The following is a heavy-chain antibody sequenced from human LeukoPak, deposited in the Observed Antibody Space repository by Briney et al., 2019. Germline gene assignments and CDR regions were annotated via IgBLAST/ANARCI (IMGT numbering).Heavy chain of an antibody. CDR1: GYTFTGYY. CDR3: ARDGYCSGGSCSGFDP. D-gene: IGHD2-15*01. CDR2: INPNSGGT. Sequence: RASVKVSCKASGYTFTGYYMHWVRQAPRQGLEWMGWINPNSGGTNYAQKSQGRVTMTRDTSISTAYMELSRLRSDDTAVYYCARDGYCSGGSCSGFDPWGQGTLVTVSS. J-gene: IGHJ5*02. V-gene: IGHV1-2*02.